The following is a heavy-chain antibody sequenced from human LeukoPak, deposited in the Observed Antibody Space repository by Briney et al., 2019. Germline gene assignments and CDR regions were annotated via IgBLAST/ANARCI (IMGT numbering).Heavy chain of an antibody. D-gene: IGHD5-18*01. Sequence: SETLSLTCAVYGGSFSAYYWNWIRQPPGKGLEWIGQINHGGTTNYNPSLKSRVTISVDTSKNRMSLRLSSVTAADTAVYYCARVDTAMSAFDPWGQGTLVTVSS. J-gene: IGHJ5*02. CDR3: ARVDTAMSAFDP. CDR1: GGSFSAYY. CDR2: INHGGTT. V-gene: IGHV4-34*01.